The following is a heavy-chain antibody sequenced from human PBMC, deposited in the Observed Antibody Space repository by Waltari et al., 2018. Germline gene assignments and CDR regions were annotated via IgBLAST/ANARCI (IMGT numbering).Heavy chain of an antibody. D-gene: IGHD6-13*01. CDR1: GGSISSYY. CDR3: ASLGAAAGSPFDY. J-gene: IGHJ4*02. CDR2: IYYSGST. Sequence: QVQLQESGPGLVKPSETLSLTCTVSGGSISSYYWSWIRQPPGKGLEWIGYIYYSGSTNYNPSLKSRVTISVDTSKNQFSLKLSSVTAADTAVYYCASLGAAAGSPFDYWGQGTLVTVSS. V-gene: IGHV4-59*01.